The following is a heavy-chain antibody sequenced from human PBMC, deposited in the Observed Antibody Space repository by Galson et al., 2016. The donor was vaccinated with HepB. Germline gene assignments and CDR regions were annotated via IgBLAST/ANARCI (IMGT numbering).Heavy chain of an antibody. CDR3: DTGGGNYGFDF. D-gene: IGHD1-26*01. CDR1: GINFNVAW. J-gene: IGHJ4*02. V-gene: IGHV3-15*07. Sequence: SLRLSCAASGINFNVAWMNWVRQVPGKGLEWVGRIRRQSDGGTSDYAAPVKGRIVISRDDSQNMLFLQMNSLKTEDTAVYYCDTGGGNYGFDFWGQGALVTVSS. CDR2: IRRQSDGGTS.